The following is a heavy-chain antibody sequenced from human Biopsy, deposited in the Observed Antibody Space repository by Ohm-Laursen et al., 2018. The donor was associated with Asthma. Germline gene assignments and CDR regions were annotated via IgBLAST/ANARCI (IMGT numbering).Heavy chain of an antibody. Sequence: SLRLSCAASGFTFSSFGMHWVRQAPGKGLEWVACISYDGSNKYYADSVKGRSTISRDNSKNTLYLQMNSLRAEDAAVYYCSREEPTSGWYQGSILRWGQGTLVTVSS. CDR2: ISYDGSNK. V-gene: IGHV3-30*03. D-gene: IGHD6-19*01. CDR3: SREEPTSGWYQGSILR. J-gene: IGHJ4*02. CDR1: GFTFSSFG.